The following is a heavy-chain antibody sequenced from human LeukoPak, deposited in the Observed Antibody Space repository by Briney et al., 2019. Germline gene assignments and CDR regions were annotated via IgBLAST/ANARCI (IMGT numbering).Heavy chain of an antibody. CDR1: GDSITSSNFF. D-gene: IGHD5-24*01. CDR2: MPYNGGA. CDR3: AREVNVAAGSDGFDI. J-gene: IGHJ3*02. V-gene: IGHV4-30-4*01. Sequence: SETLSLTCTVSGDSITSSNFFWSWIRQPPGGDLEWIGYMPYNGGASYNPSLRSRTTISLDTSKNEFSLRLTSVTAPDTAIYYCAREVNVAAGSDGFDIWGPRTMVTVSP.